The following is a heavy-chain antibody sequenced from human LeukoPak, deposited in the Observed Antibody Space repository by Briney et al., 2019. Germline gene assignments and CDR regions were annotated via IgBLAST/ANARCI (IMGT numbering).Heavy chain of an antibody. V-gene: IGHV4-39*07. CDR1: GGSISSSSYY. J-gene: IGHJ5*02. CDR3: ARDLDP. Sequence: SETLSLTCTVSGGSISSSSYYWGGIRQPPGKGLEGIGSIYYSGSTYYNPSLKSRVTISVDTSKNQFSLKLSSVTAADTAVYYCARDLDPWGQGTLVTVSS. CDR2: IYYSGST.